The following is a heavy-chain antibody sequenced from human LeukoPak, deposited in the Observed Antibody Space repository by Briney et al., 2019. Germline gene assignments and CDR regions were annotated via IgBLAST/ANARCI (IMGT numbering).Heavy chain of an antibody. CDR3: ARVTVATISGGGAFDI. D-gene: IGHD5-12*01. V-gene: IGHV4-38-2*02. J-gene: IGHJ3*02. CDR1: GGSISSYY. Sequence: PSETLSLTCTVSGGSISSYYWSWIRQPPGKGLEWIGSIYHSGSTYYNPSLKSRVTISVDTSKNQFSLNLSSVTAADTAVYYCARVTVATISGGGAFDIWGQGTMVTVSS. CDR2: IYHSGST.